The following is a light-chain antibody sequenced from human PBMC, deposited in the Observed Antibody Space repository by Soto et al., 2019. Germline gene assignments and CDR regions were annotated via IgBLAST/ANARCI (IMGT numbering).Light chain of an antibody. V-gene: IGKV1-9*01. CDR1: QGISFY. CDR2: GAS. Sequence: DIQLTQSPSVLSASVVDGFTVSLRAIQGISFYLAWYQQKPGRAPKLLIYGASTLQGGVPSRFSGSGSGTEFTLTITSLQPEDFATYFCQQLNTYPRTFGQGTKVDIK. J-gene: IGKJ1*01. CDR3: QQLNTYPRT.